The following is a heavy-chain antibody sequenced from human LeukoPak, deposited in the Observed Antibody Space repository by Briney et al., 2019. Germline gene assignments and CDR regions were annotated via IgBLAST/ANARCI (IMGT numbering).Heavy chain of an antibody. CDR3: AREPIDGQWLDSPVSF. CDR2: ISAYNGNT. V-gene: IGHV1-18*01. CDR1: SYTFTSYG. J-gene: IGHJ4*02. Sequence: ASVKVSCKASSYTFTSYGISWVRQAPGQGLEWMGWISAYNGNTNYAQKLQGRVTMTTDTSTSTAYMELSSLRSEDTAVYYCAREPIDGQWLDSPVSFWGQGTLVTVSS. D-gene: IGHD6-19*01.